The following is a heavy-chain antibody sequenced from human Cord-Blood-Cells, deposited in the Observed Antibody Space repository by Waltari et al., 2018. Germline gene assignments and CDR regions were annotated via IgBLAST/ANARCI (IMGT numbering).Heavy chain of an antibody. V-gene: IGHV4-39*01. J-gene: IGHJ6*02. CDR2: IYYSGST. Sequence: QLQLQESGPGLVKPSETLSLTCTVSGGSISSSSYYWGWIRQPPGKGLEWIGSIYYSGSTDSNPSLKIRVTISVDTSKNQFSLKLSSVTAADTAVYYCARQPSSGWYYYYYGMDVWGQGTTVTVSS. D-gene: IGHD6-19*01. CDR3: ARQPSSGWYYYYYGMDV. CDR1: GGSISSSSYY.